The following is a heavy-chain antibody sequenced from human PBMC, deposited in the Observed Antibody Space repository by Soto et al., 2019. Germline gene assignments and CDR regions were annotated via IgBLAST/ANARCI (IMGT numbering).Heavy chain of an antibody. J-gene: IGHJ6*01. Sequence: PGESLKISCKGSGYSFTSYWINWVRQMPGKGLEWMGRIDPSDSYTNYSPSFQGRVTISTDKSLNTAYLQWSSLKASDTAMYYRARRKHHYGMDVWGQGTRATFSS. CDR1: GYSFTSYW. CDR2: IDPSDSYT. CDR3: ARRKHHYGMDV. V-gene: IGHV5-10-1*01.